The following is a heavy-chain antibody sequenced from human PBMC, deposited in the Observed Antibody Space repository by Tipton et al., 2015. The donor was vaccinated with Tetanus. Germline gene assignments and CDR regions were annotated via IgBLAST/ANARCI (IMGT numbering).Heavy chain of an antibody. J-gene: IGHJ1*01. V-gene: IGHV4-59*01. Sequence: TLSLTCTVSGGSISSYYCSWVRQPPGKGLEWIGHTHYSGNTNYNSSLWSRVTISLDTSKNQLSLKLSSVTAADTAVYYCVANDGGLEHGQHWGQGTLVTVSS. D-gene: IGHD2-8*01. CDR2: THYSGNT. CDR1: GGSISSYY. CDR3: VANDGGLEHGQH.